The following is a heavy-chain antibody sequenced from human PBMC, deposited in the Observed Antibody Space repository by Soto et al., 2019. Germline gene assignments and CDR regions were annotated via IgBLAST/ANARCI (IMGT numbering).Heavy chain of an antibody. J-gene: IGHJ6*02. V-gene: IGHV3-30-3*01. D-gene: IGHD6-19*01. CDR2: ISYDGSNK. CDR3: ARDFIDPVAGTPTIYGMDV. CDR1: GFTFSSYA. Sequence: GGSLRLSCAASGFTFSSYAMHWVRQAPGKGLEWVAVISYDGSNKYYADSVKGRFTISRDNSKNTLYLQVNSLRAEDTAVYYCARDFIDPVAGTPTIYGMDVWGQGTTVTVSS.